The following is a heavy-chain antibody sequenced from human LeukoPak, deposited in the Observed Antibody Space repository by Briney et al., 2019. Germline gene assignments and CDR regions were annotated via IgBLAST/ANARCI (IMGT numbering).Heavy chain of an antibody. J-gene: IGHJ4*02. D-gene: IGHD1-26*01. Sequence: GASVKVSCKASGYTFTDYYMHWVRQAPGQGLEWMGWINPNSGGTNYAQKFQGRVTMTRDTSISTAYMELSRLRSDDTAVYYCATDQGSGSYWYYFDYWGQGTLVTVSS. CDR1: GYTFTDYY. CDR3: ATDQGSGSYWYYFDY. V-gene: IGHV1-2*02. CDR2: INPNSGGT.